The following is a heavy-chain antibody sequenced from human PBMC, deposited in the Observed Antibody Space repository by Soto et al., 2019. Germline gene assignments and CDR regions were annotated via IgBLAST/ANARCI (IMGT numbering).Heavy chain of an antibody. Sequence: GGSLRLSCAASGFTFSSYSMNWVRQAPGKGLEWVSYISSSSSTIYYADSVKGRFTISRDNAKNSLYLQMNSLRAEDTAVYYCARDLRWTTVTFPFDYWGQGTLVTVSS. CDR3: ARDLRWTTVTFPFDY. J-gene: IGHJ4*02. D-gene: IGHD4-17*01. CDR2: ISSSSSTI. CDR1: GFTFSSYS. V-gene: IGHV3-48*01.